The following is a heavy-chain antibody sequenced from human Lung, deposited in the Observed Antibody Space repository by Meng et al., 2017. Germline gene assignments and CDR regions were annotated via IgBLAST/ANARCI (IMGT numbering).Heavy chain of an antibody. Sequence: DVQVVGFGGGWVRPGGSLMLSCAASGFSFSRYAMGWVRHAPGKGLDWVSALSGGGFTTYYADSVKGRFAISRHNSKNTLYLQMNSLRAEDTALYYCAKYSYGLGDYLDYWGQGALVTVSS. CDR1: GFSFSRYA. J-gene: IGHJ4*02. CDR2: LSGGGFTT. V-gene: IGHV3-23*04. CDR3: AKYSYGLGDYLDY. D-gene: IGHD3-10*01.